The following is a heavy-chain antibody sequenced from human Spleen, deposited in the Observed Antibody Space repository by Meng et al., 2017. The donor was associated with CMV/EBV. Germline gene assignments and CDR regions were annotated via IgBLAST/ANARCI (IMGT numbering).Heavy chain of an antibody. CDR3: ARHGLRQLVEYNWFDP. CDR2: INPGDSDT. Sequence: GESLKISCKGSGYSFTNYWIGWVRQMPGKGLEWMGIINPGDSDTRDSPSFQGQVTFSADKSISTAYLQWSSLKASDTAMYYCARHGLRQLVEYNWFDPWGQGTLVTVSS. V-gene: IGHV5-51*01. J-gene: IGHJ5*02. D-gene: IGHD6-6*01. CDR1: GYSFTNYW.